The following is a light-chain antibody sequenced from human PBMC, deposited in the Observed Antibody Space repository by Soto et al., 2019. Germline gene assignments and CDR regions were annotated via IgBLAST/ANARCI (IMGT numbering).Light chain of an antibody. J-gene: IGKJ1*01. CDR3: QQFGRSPWT. CDR2: GAS. V-gene: IGKV3-20*01. CDR1: QSVGSSD. Sequence: EIVLTQSPGTLSLSPGERATLSCRASQSVGSSDLAWYQQKPGQSPRLLIYGASSRATGIPDRFSGSGSGTDFTLTISRLEPEDFAVYYCQQFGRSPWTFGRGTKVDIK.